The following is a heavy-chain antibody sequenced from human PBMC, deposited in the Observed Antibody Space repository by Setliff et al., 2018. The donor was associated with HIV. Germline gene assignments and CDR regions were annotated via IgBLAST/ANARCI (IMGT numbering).Heavy chain of an antibody. CDR3: VRQSLTMNRGGPAPILYYFYC. J-gene: IGHJ4*02. Sequence: PSETLSLTCTVAGGSIISSSYYWGWIRQPPGKGLEWIGTMYYIGTTYNNPSLKSRVTFSADTSKNQISLNLNSVTATDTAVYYCVRQSLTMNRGGPAPILYYFYCWGQGSLVTVSS. D-gene: IGHD3-10*01. CDR1: GGSIISSSYY. V-gene: IGHV4-39*01. CDR2: MYYIGTT.